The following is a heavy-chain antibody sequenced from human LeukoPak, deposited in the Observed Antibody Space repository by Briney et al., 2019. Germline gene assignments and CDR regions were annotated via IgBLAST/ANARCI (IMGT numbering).Heavy chain of an antibody. CDR1: GYTFTSNA. J-gene: IGHJ5*02. Sequence: ASVKVSCKASGYTFTSNAITWVRQAPGQGLEWMGLINPTGGSTGYAQKFQGRVTMTRDMSTSTDYMELGSLRSEDTAIYYCARDNSVGDNAWWFDPWGQGTLVTVSS. CDR3: ARDNSVGDNAWWFDP. CDR2: INPTGGST. D-gene: IGHD1-26*01. V-gene: IGHV1-46*01.